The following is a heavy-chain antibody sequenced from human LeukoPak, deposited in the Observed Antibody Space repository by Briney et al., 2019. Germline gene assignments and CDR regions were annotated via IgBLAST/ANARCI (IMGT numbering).Heavy chain of an antibody. Sequence: EASVKVSCKTSGYTFTSDDINWVRQATGQGLEWMGWMNPNSGNTGYAQKFQGRVTMTRITSTSTAYMELSSLRSEDTAVYCCARYCSGGSCYSGFDYWGQGTLVTVSS. CDR3: ARYCSGGSCYSGFDY. J-gene: IGHJ4*02. D-gene: IGHD2-15*01. CDR1: GYTFTSDD. CDR2: MNPNSGNT. V-gene: IGHV1-8*01.